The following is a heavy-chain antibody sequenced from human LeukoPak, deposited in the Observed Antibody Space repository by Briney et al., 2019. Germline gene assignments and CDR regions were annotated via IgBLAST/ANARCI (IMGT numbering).Heavy chain of an antibody. D-gene: IGHD1-26*01. CDR3: AATIVGATTAAFDI. J-gene: IGHJ3*02. V-gene: IGHV1-69*13. Sequence: SVKVSCKASGGTFSSYAISWVRQAPGQGLEWMGGIIPIFGTTNYAQKFQDRVTITADESTSTAYMELSSLRSEDTAVYYCAATIVGATTAAFDIWGQGTMVTVSS. CDR2: IIPIFGTT. CDR1: GGTFSSYA.